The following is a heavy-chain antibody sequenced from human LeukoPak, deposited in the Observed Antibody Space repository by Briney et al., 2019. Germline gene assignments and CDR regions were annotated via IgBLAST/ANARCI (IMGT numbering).Heavy chain of an antibody. J-gene: IGHJ4*02. D-gene: IGHD4-17*01. CDR3: ARNDYGERRPLLTYQFDY. CDR2: INPNSGGT. V-gene: IGHV1-2*02. Sequence: EASVKVSCKASGYTFTGYYMHWVRQAPGQGLEWMGWINPNSGGTNYAQKFQRRVTMTRDTSTSTVYMELSSLRSEDTAVYYCARNDYGERRPLLTYQFDYWGQGTLVTVSS. CDR1: GYTFTGYY.